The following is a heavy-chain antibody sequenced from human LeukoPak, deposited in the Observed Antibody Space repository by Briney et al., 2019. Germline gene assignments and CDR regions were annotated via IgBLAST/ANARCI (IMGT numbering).Heavy chain of an antibody. Sequence: GESLKISCKGSGYSFTSYWIGWVRQMPGKGLEWMGIIYPGDSDTRYSPSFQGQVTISADKSISTAYLQWSSLKASDTAMYYCARVYYDILTGPGGAFDYWGQGTLVTVSS. CDR3: ARVYYDILTGPGGAFDY. V-gene: IGHV5-51*01. CDR2: IYPGDSDT. D-gene: IGHD3-9*01. CDR1: GYSFTSYW. J-gene: IGHJ4*02.